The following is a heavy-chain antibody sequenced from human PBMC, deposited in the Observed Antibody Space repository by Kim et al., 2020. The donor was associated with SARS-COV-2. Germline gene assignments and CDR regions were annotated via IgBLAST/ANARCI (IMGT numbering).Heavy chain of an antibody. CDR1: GFTFSSYG. D-gene: IGHD1-26*01. Sequence: GGSLRLSCAASGFTFSSYGMHWVRQAPGKGLEWVAVISYDGSNKYYADSVKGRFTISRDNSKNTLYLQMNSLRAEDTAVYYCAKKLGGGSYYGMTPLDYWGQGTLVTVSS. CDR3: AKKLGGGSYYGMTPLDY. CDR2: ISYDGSNK. J-gene: IGHJ4*02. V-gene: IGHV3-30*18.